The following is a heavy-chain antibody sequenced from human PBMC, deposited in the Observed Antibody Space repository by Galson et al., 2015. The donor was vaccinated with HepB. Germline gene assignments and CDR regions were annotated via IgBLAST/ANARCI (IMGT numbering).Heavy chain of an antibody. D-gene: IGHD7-27*01. J-gene: IGHJ4*02. Sequence: SLRLSCAASGFTVSSNYMSWVRQAPGKGLEWVSVMFSDGRTNYADSVKGRFTISRDKSRNTLYLQMNSLRAEDTAVYYCARFTGALDYWGQGTLVTVSS. CDR2: MFSDGRT. V-gene: IGHV3-53*01. CDR3: ARFTGALDY. CDR1: GFTVSSNY.